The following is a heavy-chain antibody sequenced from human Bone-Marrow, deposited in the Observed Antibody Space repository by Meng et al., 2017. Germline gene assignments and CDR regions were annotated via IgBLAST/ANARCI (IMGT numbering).Heavy chain of an antibody. CDR3: ARILWGGDPREDY. CDR2: IIPNSGGT. Sequence: ASVKVSCKASGYTFTGYYMHWVRQGPGQGLEWMGWIIPNSGGTNYAQKFQGRVTMTRDTSTSTVYMELSSLRSEDTAVYYCARILWGGDPREDYWGQGTLVTVSS. D-gene: IGHD2-21*02. J-gene: IGHJ4*02. CDR1: GYTFTGYY. V-gene: IGHV1-2*02.